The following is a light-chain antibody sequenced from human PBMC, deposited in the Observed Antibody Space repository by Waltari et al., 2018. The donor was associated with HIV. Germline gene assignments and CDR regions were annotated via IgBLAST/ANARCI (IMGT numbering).Light chain of an antibody. CDR1: TFNIASDS. Sequence: TQSPSASGAPGQRVTLTCSAVTFNIASDSIYWYQQLPGTAPKRLIFRGDRRPAGVPDRFSGSKAGASSSLAISGLQSDDEADYYCAAWTDIMSGWLFGGGTKLTVL. CDR2: RGD. V-gene: IGLV1-47*01. CDR3: AAWTDIMSGWL. J-gene: IGLJ3*02.